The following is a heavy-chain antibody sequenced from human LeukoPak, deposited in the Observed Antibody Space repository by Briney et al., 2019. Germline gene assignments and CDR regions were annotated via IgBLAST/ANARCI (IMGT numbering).Heavy chain of an antibody. V-gene: IGHV4-34*01. Sequence: SETLSLTCAVYGGSFSGYYWSWIRQPPGKGLEWIGEINHSGSTNYNPSLKSRVTISVDTSKNQFSLKLSSVTAADTAVYYCARGLIAVAGTTALVWWGQGTLDTVSS. CDR2: INHSGST. J-gene: IGHJ4*02. CDR1: GGSFSGYY. D-gene: IGHD6-19*01. CDR3: ARGLIAVAGTTALVW.